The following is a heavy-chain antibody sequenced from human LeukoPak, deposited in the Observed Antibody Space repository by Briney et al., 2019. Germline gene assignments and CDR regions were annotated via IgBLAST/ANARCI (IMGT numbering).Heavy chain of an antibody. Sequence: GSLRLSCAASGFTFDDYAMHWVRQAPGKGLEWVSAISGSGGSTYYADSVKGRFTISRDNSKNTLYLQMNSLRAEDTAVYYCAKDHIYCSSTSCYLNYFDYWGQGTLVTVSS. J-gene: IGHJ4*02. CDR2: ISGSGGST. V-gene: IGHV3-23*01. CDR3: AKDHIYCSSTSCYLNYFDY. D-gene: IGHD2-2*01. CDR1: GFTFDDYA.